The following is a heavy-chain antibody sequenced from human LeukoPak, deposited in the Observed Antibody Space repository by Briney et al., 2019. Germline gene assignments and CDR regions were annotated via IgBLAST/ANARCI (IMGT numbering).Heavy chain of an antibody. CDR1: GFTLSSNW. J-gene: IGHJ4*02. Sequence: GGSLRLSCAASGFTLSSNWMHWVRQAPGKGLVWVSRINGDGSSTSYADSVKGRFTISRDNAKNTLYLQMNSLRAEDTAVYCCARDRGSTEFDYWGQGTLVTVSS. CDR2: INGDGSST. D-gene: IGHD1-26*01. CDR3: ARDRGSTEFDY. V-gene: IGHV3-74*01.